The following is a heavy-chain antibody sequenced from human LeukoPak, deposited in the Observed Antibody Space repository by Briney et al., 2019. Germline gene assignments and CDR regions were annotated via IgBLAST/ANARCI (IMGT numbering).Heavy chain of an antibody. Sequence: GGSLRLSCAASGFTFSDFAMHWVRQAPGKGLDWVAVISYEGRNKYYADSVKGRFTISRDNSKNTLYLQMNSLRTEDTAVYYCVREFSSWSSDYWGQGILVTVSS. CDR2: ISYEGRNK. D-gene: IGHD6-6*01. J-gene: IGHJ4*02. CDR3: VREFSSWSSDY. CDR1: GFTFSDFA. V-gene: IGHV3-30*04.